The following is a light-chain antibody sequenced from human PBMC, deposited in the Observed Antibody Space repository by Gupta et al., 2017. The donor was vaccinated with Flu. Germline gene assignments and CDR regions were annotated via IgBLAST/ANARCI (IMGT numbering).Light chain of an antibody. V-gene: IGLV2-23*01. Sequence: SALTQPASVSGSPGQSITISCTGTSSDVGSYNLVSWYQQHPGKAPKVMINDCNKRPSVVTNRFSGSKSDNTASLTIYGLQAEDEADYYCLSYAGCSSWVFGGGTKLTVL. CDR3: LSYAGCSSWV. CDR2: DCN. CDR1: SSDVGSYNL. J-gene: IGLJ3*02.